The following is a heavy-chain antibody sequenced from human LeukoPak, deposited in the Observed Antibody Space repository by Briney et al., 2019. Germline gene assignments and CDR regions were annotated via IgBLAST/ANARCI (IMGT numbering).Heavy chain of an antibody. CDR1: GYSISSDYF. Sequence: PSETLSLTCTVSGYSISSDYFWGWIRQPPGKGPEWIGSIFHSGSVYYNPSLQSRVTISVDTSKNQFSLKLSSVTAADTAVYYCARSEYSYGADAFDIWGQGTMVTVSS. CDR3: ARSEYSYGADAFDI. J-gene: IGHJ3*02. CDR2: IFHSGSV. D-gene: IGHD5-18*01. V-gene: IGHV4-38-2*02.